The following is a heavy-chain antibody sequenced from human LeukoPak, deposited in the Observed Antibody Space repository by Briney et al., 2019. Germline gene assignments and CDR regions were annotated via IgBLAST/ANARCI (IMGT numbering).Heavy chain of an antibody. Sequence: SGGTLRLSCAASGFTFDDYGMSWVRQAPGKGLEWVSGINWNGGSTGYADSVKGRFTISRDNAKNSLYLQMNSLRAEDTALYHCASRISGSLSHWGQGTLVIVSS. CDR2: INWNGGST. CDR1: GFTFDDYG. J-gene: IGHJ4*02. V-gene: IGHV3-20*01. CDR3: ASRISGSLSH. D-gene: IGHD1-26*01.